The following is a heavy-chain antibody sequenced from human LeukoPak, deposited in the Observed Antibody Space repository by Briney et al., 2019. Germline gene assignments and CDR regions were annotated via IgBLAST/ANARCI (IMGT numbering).Heavy chain of an antibody. CDR3: ARDALGSGSVDY. Sequence: VSSVTVSCKASGYTVTHCGISWVRQAPGQGLEWLGWISDYNCHTNYDQKLQRRVIMTTDTSTSTDYMELRSLRFDDTAVYYCARDALGSGSVDYWGQGPLVTVSS. D-gene: IGHD3-10*01. CDR2: ISDYNCHT. J-gene: IGHJ4*02. V-gene: IGHV1-18*01. CDR1: GYTVTHCG.